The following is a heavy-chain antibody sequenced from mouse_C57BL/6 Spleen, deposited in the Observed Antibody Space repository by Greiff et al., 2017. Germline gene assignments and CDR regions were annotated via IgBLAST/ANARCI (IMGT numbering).Heavy chain of an antibody. CDR3: TRDHCGSSWDWFAY. J-gene: IGHJ3*01. D-gene: IGHD1-1*01. CDR2: ISSGGDYI. CDR1: GFTFSSYA. Sequence: EVQLVESGEGLVKPGGSLKLSCAASGFTFSSYAMSWVRQTPEKRLEWVAYISSGGDYIYYADTVKGRFTISRDNARNTLYLQMSSLKSEDTAMYDCTRDHCGSSWDWFAYWGQGTLVTVSA. V-gene: IGHV5-9-1*02.